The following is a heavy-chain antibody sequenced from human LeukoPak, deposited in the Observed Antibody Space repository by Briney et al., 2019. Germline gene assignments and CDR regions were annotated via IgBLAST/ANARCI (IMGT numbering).Heavy chain of an antibody. CDR3: ARRSGHFPMLRDWYFDL. V-gene: IGHV4-59*08. Sequence: SETLSLTCTVSGGSISSYYWSWIRQPPGEGLEWIGYIYYSGSTNYDPSLKSRVTISVDTSKNQFSLKLSSVTAADTAVYYCARRSGHFPMLRDWYFDLWGRGTLVTVSS. CDR2: IYYSGST. CDR1: GGSISSYY. D-gene: IGHD3-10*01. J-gene: IGHJ2*01.